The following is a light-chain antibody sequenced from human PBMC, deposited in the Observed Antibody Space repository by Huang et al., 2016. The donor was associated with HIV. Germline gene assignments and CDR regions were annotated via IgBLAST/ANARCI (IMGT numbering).Light chain of an antibody. Sequence: DIEMTQSPSSLSASVGDTVTITCRASQSISNFLNWYQHKPGKAPTLLLYAASSLQSGVPSRFSGSGSGTDFTLTISNLQPEDFASYYCQQSYNTPLYTFGQGTKLEIK. V-gene: IGKV1-39*01. CDR1: QSISNF. CDR2: AAS. CDR3: QQSYNTPLYT. J-gene: IGKJ2*01.